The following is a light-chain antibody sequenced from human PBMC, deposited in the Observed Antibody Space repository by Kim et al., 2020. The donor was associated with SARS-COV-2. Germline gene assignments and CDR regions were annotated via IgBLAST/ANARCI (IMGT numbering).Light chain of an antibody. CDR3: QQSYSTPP. CDR1: QSISSY. V-gene: IGKV1-39*01. CDR2: AAS. J-gene: IGKJ4*01. Sequence: DIQMTQSPSSLSASVGDRVTITCRASQSISSYLNWYQQKPGKAPKLLIYAASSLQSGVPSRFSGSGSGTDFTLTISSLQPEDFATYYCQQSYSTPPFGGETKVDIK.